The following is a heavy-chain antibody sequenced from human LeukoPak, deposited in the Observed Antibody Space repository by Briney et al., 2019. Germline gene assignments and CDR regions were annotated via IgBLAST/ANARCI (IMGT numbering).Heavy chain of an antibody. CDR3: AKGSSWYNYGMDV. V-gene: IGHV1-2*02. Sequence: ALVKVSCKASGYTFTGYYMHWVRQAPGQGLEWMGWINPNSGGTNYAQKFQGRVTMTRDTSISTAYMELSRLRSDDTAVYYCAKGSSWYNYGMDVWGQGTTVTVSS. J-gene: IGHJ6*02. D-gene: IGHD6-13*01. CDR2: INPNSGGT. CDR1: GYTFTGYY.